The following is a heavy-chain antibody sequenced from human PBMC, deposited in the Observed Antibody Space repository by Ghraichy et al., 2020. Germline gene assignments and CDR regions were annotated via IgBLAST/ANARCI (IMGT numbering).Heavy chain of an antibody. Sequence: GGSLRLSCAASGFTFSSYEMNWVRQAPGKGLEWVSYISSSGSTIYYADSVKGRFTISRDNAKNSLYLQMNSLRAEDTAVYYCARRSLRWYPWDYWGQGTLVTVSS. CDR3: ARRSLRWYPWDY. CDR2: ISSSGSTI. CDR1: GFTFSSYE. D-gene: IGHD4-23*01. J-gene: IGHJ4*02. V-gene: IGHV3-48*03.